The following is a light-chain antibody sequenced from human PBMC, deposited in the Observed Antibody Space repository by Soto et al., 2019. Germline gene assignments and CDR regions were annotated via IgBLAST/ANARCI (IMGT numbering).Light chain of an antibody. Sequence: DIQMTQPPSSLAASVGDRVTITCQASQDTSNYLNWYQQKPGKAPKLLIYDATNLETGVPSRFSGSGSGTDFTLTISSLQPEDIATYYCQQYDNLPLTFGGGTKVEIK. V-gene: IGKV1-33*01. CDR1: QDTSNY. CDR3: QQYDNLPLT. CDR2: DAT. J-gene: IGKJ4*01.